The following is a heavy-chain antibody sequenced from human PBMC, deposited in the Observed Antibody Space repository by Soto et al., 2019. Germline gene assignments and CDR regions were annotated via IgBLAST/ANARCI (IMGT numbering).Heavy chain of an antibody. CDR2: MYSRGRT. Sequence: PSETLSLTCTVSVASINAYYWSWIRQPPGKGLEWIGYMYSRGRTNHNPSLKSRVTMSVDTSKNQFSLKVNSVTAADTAVYYCARMHDYGDDGRWFEPWGQGTMVTVSS. CDR1: VASINAYY. CDR3: ARMHDYGDDGRWFEP. V-gene: IGHV4-59*01. J-gene: IGHJ5*02. D-gene: IGHD4-17*01.